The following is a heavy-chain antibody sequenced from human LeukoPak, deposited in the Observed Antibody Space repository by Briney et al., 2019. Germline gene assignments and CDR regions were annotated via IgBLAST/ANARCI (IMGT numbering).Heavy chain of an antibody. Sequence: SQTLSLTCAISGDSVSSNSATWNWIRQSPSGGLEWLGRTYYRSKWSNDYAVSVRSRITINPDTSKNQFSLQLNSVTPEDTAVYYCARSYSTSSGCFDYWGQGTLVTVSS. CDR2: TYYRSKWSN. J-gene: IGHJ4*02. V-gene: IGHV6-1*01. CDR3: ARSYSTSSGCFDY. CDR1: GDSVSSNSAT. D-gene: IGHD6-6*01.